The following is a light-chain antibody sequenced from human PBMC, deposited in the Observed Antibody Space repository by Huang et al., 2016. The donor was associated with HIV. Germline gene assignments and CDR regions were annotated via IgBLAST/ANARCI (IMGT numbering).Light chain of an antibody. V-gene: IGKV3-11*01. Sequence: EIVLTQSPATLSLSPGERATLSCRASQSVGSYLAWYQQRPGQAPRLLIDDASSRATGLPARFSGSGSGADFTLTIGSLAPEDSAVYYCQQRSDWPTFGQGTKVEIK. CDR3: QQRSDWPT. CDR2: DAS. J-gene: IGKJ1*01. CDR1: QSVGSY.